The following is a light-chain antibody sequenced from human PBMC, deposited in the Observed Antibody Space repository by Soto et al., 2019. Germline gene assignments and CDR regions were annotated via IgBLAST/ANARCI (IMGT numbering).Light chain of an antibody. CDR1: SSDVGGYNY. V-gene: IGLV2-8*01. J-gene: IGLJ2*01. CDR2: EVS. Sequence: QSVLTQPPSASGSPGQSVIISCTGTSSDVGGYNYVSWYQQHPGKAPKLMIYEVSKRPSGVPDRFSGSKSGNTASLTVSGLQAEDEAEYYCSSYAGSNNVVFGGGTKVTVL. CDR3: SSYAGSNNVV.